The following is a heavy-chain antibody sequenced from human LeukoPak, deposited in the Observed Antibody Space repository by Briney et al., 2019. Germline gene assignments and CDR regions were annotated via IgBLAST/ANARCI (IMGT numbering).Heavy chain of an antibody. CDR3: ASLWFGETGAEYFDY. CDR2: IYYSGST. Sequence: TSETLSLTCTVSGGSISSYYWSWIRQPPGKGLEWIGYIYYSGSTNYNPSLKSRVTMSVDTSKNQFSLKLSSVTAADTAVYYCASLWFGETGAEYFDYWGQGTLVTVSS. D-gene: IGHD3-10*01. V-gene: IGHV4-59*08. CDR1: GGSISSYY. J-gene: IGHJ4*02.